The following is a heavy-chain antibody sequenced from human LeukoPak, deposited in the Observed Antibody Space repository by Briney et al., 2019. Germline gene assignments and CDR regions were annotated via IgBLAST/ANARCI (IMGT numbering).Heavy chain of an antibody. J-gene: IGHJ6*02. V-gene: IGHV4-59*01. CDR1: GGSISSYY. Sequence: AETLSLTCTVSGGSISSYYWSWIRQPPGKGLEWIGYIYYSGSTNHNPSLKSRVTISVDTSKNQFSLKLSSVTAADTAVYYCATVGAPSGMEVWGQGTTVTVSS. D-gene: IGHD3-10*01. CDR3: ATVGAPSGMEV. CDR2: IYYSGST.